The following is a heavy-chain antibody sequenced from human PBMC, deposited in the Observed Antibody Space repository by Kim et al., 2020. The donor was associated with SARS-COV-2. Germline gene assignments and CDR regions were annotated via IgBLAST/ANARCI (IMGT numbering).Heavy chain of an antibody. Sequence: GESLKISCQGSGYNFTNNWIAWVRQMPGKGLEWMGTIYPGDSDSRYSPSFEGQVSMSADKAFNATYLQWSSLKASDTAIYYCARLILADEVCCIADYWGQGTLVTVSS. CDR3: ARLILADEVCCIADY. CDR1: GYNFTNNW. V-gene: IGHV5-51*01. D-gene: IGHD5-12*01. J-gene: IGHJ4*02. CDR2: IYPGDSDS.